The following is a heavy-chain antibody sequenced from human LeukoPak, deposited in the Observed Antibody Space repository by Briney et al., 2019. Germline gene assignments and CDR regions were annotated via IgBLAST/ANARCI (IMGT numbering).Heavy chain of an antibody. CDR2: ISSTGSHI. V-gene: IGHV3-21*01. D-gene: IGHD3-22*01. J-gene: IGHJ3*02. Sequence: GGSLRLSCAASGFTFSSHSMNWIRQVPEKGLEWVSSISSTGSHIYYADSVKGRFTISRDNSKNTLYLQMNSLRAEDTAVYYCARDAYYYDSSGYYQGDAFDIWGQGTMVTVSS. CDR3: ARDAYYYDSSGYYQGDAFDI. CDR1: GFTFSSHS.